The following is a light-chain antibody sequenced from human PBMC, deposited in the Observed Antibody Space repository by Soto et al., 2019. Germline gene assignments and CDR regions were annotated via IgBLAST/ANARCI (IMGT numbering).Light chain of an antibody. J-gene: IGLJ1*01. CDR3: SSYTSSSTLGYV. V-gene: IGLV2-14*01. Sequence: QSALTQPASVSGSPGQSITISCTGTSSDVDGYNYVSWYQQHPGKAPKLMIYEVSNRPSGVSNRFSGSKSGNTASLTISGLQAEDEADYYCSSYTSSSTLGYVFGTGTKLTVL. CDR1: SSDVDGYNY. CDR2: EVS.